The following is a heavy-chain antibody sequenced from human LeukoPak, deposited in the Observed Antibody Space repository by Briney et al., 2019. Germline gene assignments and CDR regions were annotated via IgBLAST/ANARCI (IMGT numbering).Heavy chain of an antibody. Sequence: GGSLRLSCAASGFTFSSYSMNWVRQAPGEGLEWVSSISSSSSYIYYADSVKGRFTISRDNAKNSLYLQMNSLRAEDTAVYYCASGTSGLRYFDYWGQGTLVTVSS. CDR2: ISSSSSYI. D-gene: IGHD5-12*01. J-gene: IGHJ4*02. CDR1: GFTFSSYS. CDR3: ASGTSGLRYFDY. V-gene: IGHV3-21*01.